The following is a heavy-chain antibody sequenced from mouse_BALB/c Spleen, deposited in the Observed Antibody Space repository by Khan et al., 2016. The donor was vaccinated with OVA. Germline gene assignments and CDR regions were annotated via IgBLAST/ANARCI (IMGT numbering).Heavy chain of an antibody. CDR3: ASHLTGSFDY. CDR1: GFTFSSYS. J-gene: IGHJ3*01. Sequence: EVELVESGGDLVKPGGSLKLSCAASGFTFSSYSMSWVRQTPDKRLEWVASISSGGDYTCFPDSVKGRFTISRDNADNALYLQMSSLRSEDTAMYFCASHLTGSFDYWGHGTLVTVSA. CDR2: ISSGGDYT. V-gene: IGHV5-6*01. D-gene: IGHD4-1*01.